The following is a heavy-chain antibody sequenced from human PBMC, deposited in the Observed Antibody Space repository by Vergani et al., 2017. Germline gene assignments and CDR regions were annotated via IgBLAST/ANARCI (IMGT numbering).Heavy chain of an antibody. CDR1: GYSISSGYY. D-gene: IGHD2-2*01. CDR3: ARGYCSSTSCYEDAFDI. CDR2: IYHSGST. V-gene: IGHV4-38-2*01. J-gene: IGHJ3*02. Sequence: QVQLQESGPGLVKPSETLSLTCAVSGYSISSGYYWGWIRQPPGKGLEWIGSIYHSGSTYYNPSLKSRVTISVDTSKNQFPLKLSSVTAADTAVYYCARGYCSSTSCYEDAFDIWGQGTMVTVSS.